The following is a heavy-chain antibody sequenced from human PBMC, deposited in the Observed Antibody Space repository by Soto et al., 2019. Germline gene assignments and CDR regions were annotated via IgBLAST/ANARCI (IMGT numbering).Heavy chain of an antibody. CDR1: GGSISSYY. Sequence: SLTCTVSGGSISSYYWSWIRQPPGKGLEWIGYIYYSGSTNYNPSLKSRVTISVDTSKNQFSLKLSSVTAADTAVYYCARDGDGYNFFDYWGQGTLVTVSS. V-gene: IGHV4-59*01. D-gene: IGHD5-12*01. CDR3: ARDGDGYNFFDY. J-gene: IGHJ4*02. CDR2: IYYSGST.